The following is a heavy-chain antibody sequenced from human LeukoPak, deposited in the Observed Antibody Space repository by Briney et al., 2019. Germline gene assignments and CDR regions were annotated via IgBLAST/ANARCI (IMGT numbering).Heavy chain of an antibody. CDR1: GYTFTSYG. V-gene: IGHV1-18*01. Sequence: ASVKVSCKASGYTFTSYGISWVRQAPGQGLEWMGWISAYNGNTNYAQKLQGRVTMTTDTSTSTAYMELRSLRSDDTAVYYCARVYYDFWSALYYYYMDVWGIGTTVTVSS. CDR2: ISAYNGNT. D-gene: IGHD3-3*01. CDR3: ARVYYDFWSALYYYYMDV. J-gene: IGHJ6*03.